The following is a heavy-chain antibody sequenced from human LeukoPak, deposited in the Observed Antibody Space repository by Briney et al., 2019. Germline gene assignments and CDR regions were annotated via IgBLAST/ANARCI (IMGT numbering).Heavy chain of an antibody. J-gene: IGHJ4*02. CDR3: VRDGENYAYFDY. CDR2: IHFGGGA. V-gene: IGHV3-66*01. Sequence: GGSLRLSCAASGFSAGRKYMAWVRQAPGKGLEWVSTIHFGGGASYADSVKGRFTISRDNSKNMVYLQMKTLTVEDTGVYYCVRDGENYAYFDYWGQGALVTVSS. D-gene: IGHD1-7*01. CDR1: GFSAGRKY.